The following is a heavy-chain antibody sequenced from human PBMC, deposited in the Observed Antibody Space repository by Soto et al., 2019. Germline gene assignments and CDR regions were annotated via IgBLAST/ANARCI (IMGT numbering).Heavy chain of an antibody. Sequence: QLQLQESGSGLVRPSQTLSLTCAVSGGSISSGGYSWNWIRQPPGKGLEWIGYIYHSGSTLYNPPLKRRVPISVDKSKNQFSLKLSSVTAADTAVYYCARDQLEGNWFDPWGQGTLVTVSS. J-gene: IGHJ5*02. D-gene: IGHD1-1*01. V-gene: IGHV4-30-2*01. CDR3: ARDQLEGNWFDP. CDR2: IYHSGST. CDR1: GGSISSGGYS.